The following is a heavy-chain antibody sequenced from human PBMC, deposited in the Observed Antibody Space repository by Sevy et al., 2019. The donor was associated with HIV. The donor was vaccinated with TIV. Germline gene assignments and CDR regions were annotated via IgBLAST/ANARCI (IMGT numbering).Heavy chain of an antibody. CDR1: GFPFSSYE. V-gene: IGHV3-48*03. CDR2: ITNSGTTK. J-gene: IGHJ4*02. Sequence: GGSLRLSCTASGFPFSSYEMNWVRQAPGKGLEWVSYITNSGTTKYYSDSVRGRFTISRDNARNSLHLQMNSLRAEDTAVYYCARDLPPSATTVAHFDCWGQGTLDTVSS. D-gene: IGHD4-17*01. CDR3: ARDLPPSATTVAHFDC.